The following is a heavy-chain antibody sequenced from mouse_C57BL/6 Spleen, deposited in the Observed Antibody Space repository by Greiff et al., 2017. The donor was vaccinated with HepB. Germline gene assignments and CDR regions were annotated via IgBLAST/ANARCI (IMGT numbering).Heavy chain of an antibody. J-gene: IGHJ1*03. CDR1: GYTFTSYW. Sequence: QVQLQQPGAELVKPGASVKLSCKASGYTFTSYWMQWVKQRPGQGLEWIGEIDPSDSNTNYNQKFKGKATLTVDTSSSTAYMQLSSLTSEDSAVYYCARGGVRRPDWYFDVWGTGTTVTVSS. CDR2: IDPSDSNT. V-gene: IGHV1-50*01. D-gene: IGHD2-14*01. CDR3: ARGGVRRPDWYFDV.